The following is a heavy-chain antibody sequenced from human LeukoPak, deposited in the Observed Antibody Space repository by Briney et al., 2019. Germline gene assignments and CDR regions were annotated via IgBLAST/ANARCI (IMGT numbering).Heavy chain of an antibody. J-gene: IGHJ4*02. V-gene: IGHV1-2*02. D-gene: IGHD3-10*01. CDR1: GYTFSGYY. CDR2: INPNSGGT. Sequence: ASVKVSCKASGYTFSGYYMHWVRLAPGQGLEWMGWINPNSGGTDYAQKFQGRVTMTRDTSISTAYMELSRLRSDDTAVYYCASGDRVTMLRGGNIGYFDYWGQGTVVTVSS. CDR3: ASGDRVTMLRGGNIGYFDY.